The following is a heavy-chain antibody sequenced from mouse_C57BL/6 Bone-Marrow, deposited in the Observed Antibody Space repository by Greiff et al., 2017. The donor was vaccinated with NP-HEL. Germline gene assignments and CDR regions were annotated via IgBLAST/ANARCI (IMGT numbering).Heavy chain of an antibody. CDR2: IHPSDSDT. J-gene: IGHJ4*01. V-gene: IGHV1-74*01. D-gene: IGHD3-3*01. CDR3: TTFLGWYAMDY. Sequence: QVQLQQPGAELVKPGASVKVSCKASGYTFTSYWMHWVKQRPGQGLEWIGRIHPSDSDTNYNQKFKGKATLTVDKSSSTAYLQLSSLTSEDTAVYYCTTFLGWYAMDYWGQGTSVTVSS. CDR1: GYTFTSYW.